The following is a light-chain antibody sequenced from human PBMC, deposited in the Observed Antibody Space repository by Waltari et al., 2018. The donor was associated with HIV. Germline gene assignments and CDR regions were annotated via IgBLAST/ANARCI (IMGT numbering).Light chain of an antibody. CDR3: NSRDTSGNHLEV. V-gene: IGLV3-19*01. J-gene: IGLJ1*01. CDR1: SLRSPY. Sequence: SSELTQDPAVSVALGQTVRITCQGASLRSPYASWHQQTPGQAPVLLIYGKNNRPSGIPDRFSGSSSGNTASLTITGAQAEDEADYYCNSRDTSGNHLEVFGTGTKVTVL. CDR2: GKN.